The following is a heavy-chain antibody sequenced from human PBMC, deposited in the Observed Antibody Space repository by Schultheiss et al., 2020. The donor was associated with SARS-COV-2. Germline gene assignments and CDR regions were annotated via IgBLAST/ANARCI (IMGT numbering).Heavy chain of an antibody. CDR3: ARANSGSYSPPDY. CDR2: ISYDGSNK. Sequence: GGSLRLSCAASGFTFSSYGMHWVRQAPGKGLEWVAVISYDGSNKYYADSVKGRFTISRDNAKNSLYLQMNSLRAEDTAVYYCARANSGSYSPPDYWGQGTRVTVSS. CDR1: GFTFSSYG. V-gene: IGHV3-30*03. J-gene: IGHJ4*02. D-gene: IGHD1-26*01.